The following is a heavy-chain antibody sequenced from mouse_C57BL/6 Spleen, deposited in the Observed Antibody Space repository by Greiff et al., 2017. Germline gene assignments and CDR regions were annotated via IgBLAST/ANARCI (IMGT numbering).Heavy chain of an antibody. D-gene: IGHD4-1*01. CDR1: GYTFTSYW. J-gene: IGHJ2*01. CDR2: IYPSDSET. CDR3: ARGAGTGFDY. V-gene: IGHV1-61*01. Sequence: QVQLQQPGAELVRPGSSVKLSCKASGYTFTSYWMDWVKQRPGQGLEWIGNIYPSDSETHYNQKFKDKATLTVDKSSSTAYMQLSSLTSEDSAVYYCARGAGTGFDYWGQGTTLTVSS.